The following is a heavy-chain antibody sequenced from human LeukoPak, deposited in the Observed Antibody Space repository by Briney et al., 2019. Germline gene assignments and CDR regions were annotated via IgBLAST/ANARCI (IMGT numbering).Heavy chain of an antibody. CDR1: GYTFTSYA. Sequence: ASVKVSCKASGYTFTSYAMNWVRQAPGQGLEWMGWINTNTGNPTYAQGFTGRLVFSLDTSVSTAYLQISSLKAEDTAVYYCASSRGYCSSTSCYGPYYYYYYYMDVWGKGTTVTVSS. V-gene: IGHV7-4-1*02. D-gene: IGHD2-2*01. CDR3: ASSRGYCSSTSCYGPYYYYYYYMDV. CDR2: INTNTGNP. J-gene: IGHJ6*03.